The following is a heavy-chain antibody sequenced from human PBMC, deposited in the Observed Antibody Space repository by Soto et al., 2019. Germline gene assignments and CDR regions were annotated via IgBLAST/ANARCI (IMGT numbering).Heavy chain of an antibody. D-gene: IGHD2-15*01. V-gene: IGHV4-39*01. CDR2: IYYSGST. Sequence: XDTLSVTCPSSGGSISSSSDYLGLIRQPPGKGLEWIGSIYYSGSTYYNPSLKSRVTISVDTSKNQFSLKLSSVTAADTAVYYCARFYCSGGSCYSGWFDPWGQGTLVTVSS. CDR1: GGSISSSSDY. J-gene: IGHJ5*02. CDR3: ARFYCSGGSCYSGWFDP.